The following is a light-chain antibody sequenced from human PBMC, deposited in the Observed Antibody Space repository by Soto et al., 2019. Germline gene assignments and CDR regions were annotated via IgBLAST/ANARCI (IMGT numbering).Light chain of an antibody. Sequence: QSVLTQPPSVSAAPGQKVTISCSGSSSNIGYNYVSWYQQLPGTAPKLLIYENNRRPSGISDRFSASKSGTSATLGITGLQTGDEADYYCGTWDNSLNANWVFGGGTQLTVL. J-gene: IGLJ3*02. CDR3: GTWDNSLNANWV. V-gene: IGLV1-51*02. CDR1: SSNIGYNY. CDR2: ENN.